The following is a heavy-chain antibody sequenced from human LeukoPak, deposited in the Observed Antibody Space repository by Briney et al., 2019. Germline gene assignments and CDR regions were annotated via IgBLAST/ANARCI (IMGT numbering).Heavy chain of an antibody. CDR2: ISSSSTYI. V-gene: IGHV3-21*01. J-gene: IGHJ4*02. CDR1: GFTFSTYN. D-gene: IGHD4-17*01. CDR3: ASTRITVTTRSWDY. Sequence: PGGSLRLSCATSGFTFSTYNMNWVRQAPGKGLEWVSSISSSSTYIYYADSVKGRFTISRDNAKNSLYLQINSLRAEDTAGYYCASTRITVTTRSWDYWGQGTLVTVSS.